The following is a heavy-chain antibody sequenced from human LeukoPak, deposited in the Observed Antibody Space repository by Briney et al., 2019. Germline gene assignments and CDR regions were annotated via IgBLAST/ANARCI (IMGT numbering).Heavy chain of an antibody. CDR2: LRYGGNT. V-gene: IGHV4-59*01. CDR3: ARESSTSQTNLFDD. J-gene: IGHJ4*02. CDR1: GDSITSNY. D-gene: IGHD6-6*01. Sequence: PSETLSLTCTVSGDSITSNYWSWIRQPPGRGLEWIGYLRYGGNTNHNSYLKSRITISLDTSKNQFSLRLSSVTAADTAIYYCARESSTSQTNLFDDWGQGTLVTVSS.